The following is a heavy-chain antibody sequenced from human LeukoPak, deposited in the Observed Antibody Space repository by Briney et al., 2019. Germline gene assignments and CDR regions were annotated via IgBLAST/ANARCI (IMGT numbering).Heavy chain of an antibody. CDR1: GGSFSGYY. J-gene: IGHJ4*02. Sequence: SETLSLTCAVYGGSFSGYYWSWIRQPPGKGLEWIGEINHSGSTNYNPSLKSRVTISVDTSKNRFSLKLSSVTAADTAVYYCARGPRARADYWGQGTLVTVSS. V-gene: IGHV4-34*01. CDR2: INHSGST. CDR3: ARGPRARADY.